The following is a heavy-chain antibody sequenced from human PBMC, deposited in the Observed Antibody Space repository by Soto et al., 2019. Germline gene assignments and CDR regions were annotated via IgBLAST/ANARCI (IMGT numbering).Heavy chain of an antibody. D-gene: IGHD3-3*01. CDR2: ISYDGSNK. CDR1: GFTFSSYA. CDR3: ARDSVRFLEWLLLRYYYGMDV. V-gene: IGHV3-30-3*01. J-gene: IGHJ6*02. Sequence: GGSLRLSCAASGFTFSSYAMHWVRQAPGKGLEWVAVISYDGSNKYYADSVKGRFTISRDNSKNTLYLQMNSLRAEDTAVYYCARDSVRFLEWLLLRYYYGMDVWGQGTTVTVSS.